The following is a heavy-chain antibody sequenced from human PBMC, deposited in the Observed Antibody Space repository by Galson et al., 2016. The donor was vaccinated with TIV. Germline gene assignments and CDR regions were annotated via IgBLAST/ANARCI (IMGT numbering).Heavy chain of an antibody. J-gene: IGHJ4*02. V-gene: IGHV4-59*01. Sequence: SETLSLTCTVSGGSISSYYWSWIRQPPGKGLEWIGYIYYSGSTNYNPSLKSRVTISVDTSKNQFSLKLSSVTAADTAVYYCARGVRFGRIFRQSSHFDDWGRGTLATVSS. CDR3: ARGVRFGRIFRQSSHFDD. CDR1: GGSISSYY. CDR2: IYYSGST. D-gene: IGHD3-3*01.